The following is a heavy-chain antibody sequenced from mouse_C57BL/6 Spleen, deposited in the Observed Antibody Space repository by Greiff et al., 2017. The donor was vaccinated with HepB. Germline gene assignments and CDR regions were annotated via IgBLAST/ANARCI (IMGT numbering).Heavy chain of an antibody. CDR2: IYPRSGNT. CDR1: GYTFTSYG. V-gene: IGHV1-81*01. D-gene: IGHD2-4*01. Sequence: QVQLKESGAELARPGASVKLSCKASGYTFTSYGISWVKQRTGQGLEWIGEIYPRSGNTYYNEKFKGKATLTADKSSSTAYMELRSLTSEDSAVYFCARRNYDYDGDIYYAMDYWGQGTSVTVSS. CDR3: ARRNYDYDGDIYYAMDY. J-gene: IGHJ4*01.